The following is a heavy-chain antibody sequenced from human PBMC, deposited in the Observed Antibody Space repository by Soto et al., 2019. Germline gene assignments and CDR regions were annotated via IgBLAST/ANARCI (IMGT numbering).Heavy chain of an antibody. D-gene: IGHD3-3*01. Sequence: AETLSLTCPVYGGSFSGYYWSWIRQPPGKGLECRGEINHSGSTNYNPSLKSRVTISVDRSKNQFSLKLSSVNAADTAVYYCARGSYYYFWSGYYSGQSFDYWGQGTLVTVSS. CDR1: GGSFSGYY. J-gene: IGHJ4*02. V-gene: IGHV4-34*01. CDR3: ARGSYYYFWSGYYSGQSFDY. CDR2: INHSGST.